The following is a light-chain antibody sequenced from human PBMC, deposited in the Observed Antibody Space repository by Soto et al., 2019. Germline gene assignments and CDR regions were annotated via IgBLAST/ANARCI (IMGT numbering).Light chain of an antibody. J-gene: IGLJ3*02. CDR1: SGYSTYA. CDR3: QSLGTGIQV. CDR2: INDDVTH. V-gene: IGLV4-69*01. Sequence: QPVLTQGPSSPASLGASVKLTCTLSSGYSTYAIAWHQQQSGKGPRFLMKINDDVTHSKGDGFFDRFSGSSSGAERHLTISSLQSEDEADYYCQSLGTGIQVFGGGTKVTVL.